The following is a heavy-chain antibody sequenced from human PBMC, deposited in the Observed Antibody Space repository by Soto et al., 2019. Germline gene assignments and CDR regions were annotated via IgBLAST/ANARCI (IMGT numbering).Heavy chain of an antibody. V-gene: IGHV4-34*01. CDR3: ASTVEFDFDY. D-gene: IGHD3-10*01. Sequence: SETLSLTCAVYGGSFSGYYWSWIRQPPGKGLEWIGEINHSGSTNYNPSLKSRVTISVDTSKNQFSLKLSSVTAADTAVYYCASTVEFDFDYWGQGTLVTVSS. J-gene: IGHJ4*02. CDR1: GGSFSGYY. CDR2: INHSGST.